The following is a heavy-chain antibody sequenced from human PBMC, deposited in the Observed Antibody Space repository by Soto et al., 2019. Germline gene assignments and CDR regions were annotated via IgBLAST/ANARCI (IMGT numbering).Heavy chain of an antibody. J-gene: IGHJ6*02. CDR1: GGTFGNSA. CDR3: ARETDRLHLGGDYCCGIDV. D-gene: IGHD6-25*01. Sequence: QVQLVQSGAEVKKPGSSVTVSCKASGGTFGNSAISWVRQAPGQGLEWVGGIIPIFPTPDYAQKFQGRVTISADESTTPAYMELTSLKAEDTAVYYCARETDRLHLGGDYCCGIDVWGQGSTVTVSS. V-gene: IGHV1-69*12. CDR2: IIPIFPTP.